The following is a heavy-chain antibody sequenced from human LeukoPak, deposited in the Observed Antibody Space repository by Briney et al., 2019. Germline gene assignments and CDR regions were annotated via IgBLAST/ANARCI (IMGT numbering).Heavy chain of an antibody. J-gene: IGHJ5*02. V-gene: IGHV1-8*01. CDR3: ARDWGIAARQGGFDP. CDR2: MNPNSGNT. D-gene: IGHD6-6*01. CDR1: GYTFTSYD. Sequence: ASVKVSCKASGYTFTSYDINWVLQATGQGLEWMGWMNPNSGNTGYAQKFQGRVTMTRNTSISTAYMELSSLRSEDTAVYYCARDWGIAARQGGFDPWGQGTLVTVSS.